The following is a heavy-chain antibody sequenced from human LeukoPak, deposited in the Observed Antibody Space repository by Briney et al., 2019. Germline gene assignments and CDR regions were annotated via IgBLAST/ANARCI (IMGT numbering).Heavy chain of an antibody. J-gene: IGHJ4*02. V-gene: IGHV3-21*01. CDR1: GFTLSSLG. Sequence: GGSLRLSCAASGFTLSSLGMNWVRQAPGKGLEWVSSSGSSSSYIYYADSVKGRFTISRDNAKNSLYLQMNNLRAEDTAVYYCARGYGSSLWGQGTLVTVSS. CDR2: SGSSSSYI. CDR3: ARGYGSSL. D-gene: IGHD6-13*01.